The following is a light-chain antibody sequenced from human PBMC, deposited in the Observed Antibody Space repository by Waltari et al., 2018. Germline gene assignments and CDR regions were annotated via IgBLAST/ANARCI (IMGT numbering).Light chain of an antibody. J-gene: IGLJ2*01. CDR1: RSDVGGYHY. V-gene: IGLV2-11*01. CDR3: CSYAGSYTLV. CDR2: DAS. Sequence: QSALTQPRSVPGSPGQSVTLPCTGTRSDVGGYHYVPWYQPHPGKAPNLMIYDASKRPSGVPDRFSGSMYGNTASLTISGLQAEDEADYYCCSYAGSYTLVFGGGTKLTVL.